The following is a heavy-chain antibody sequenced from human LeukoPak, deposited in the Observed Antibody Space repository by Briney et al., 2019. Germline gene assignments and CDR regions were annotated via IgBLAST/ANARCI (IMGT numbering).Heavy chain of an antibody. CDR1: GGSISRRSYY. CDR3: ARGLGYGSGSRFDY. V-gene: IGHV4-39*07. CDR2: IYYSGST. Sequence: SETLSLTCTVSGGSISRRSYYWGWIRQPPGKGLEWIGSIYYSGSTNYNPSLNSRVTISVDTSKNQFSLKLSSVTAADTAVYYCARGLGYGSGSRFDYWGQGTLVTVSS. D-gene: IGHD3-10*01. J-gene: IGHJ4*02.